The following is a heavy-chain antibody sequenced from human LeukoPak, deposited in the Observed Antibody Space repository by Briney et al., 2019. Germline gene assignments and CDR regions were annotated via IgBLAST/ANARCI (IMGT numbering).Heavy chain of an antibody. CDR3: ARGVYDYGDYFDY. Sequence: SETLSLTCTVSGGSISSGGYYWSWIRQHPGKGLEWIGYIYHSGSTYYNPSLKSRVTISVDTSKNQFSLKLSSVTAADTAVYYCARGVYDYGDYFDYWGQGTLVTVSS. CDR2: IYHSGST. CDR1: GGSISSGGYY. V-gene: IGHV4-31*03. J-gene: IGHJ4*02. D-gene: IGHD4-17*01.